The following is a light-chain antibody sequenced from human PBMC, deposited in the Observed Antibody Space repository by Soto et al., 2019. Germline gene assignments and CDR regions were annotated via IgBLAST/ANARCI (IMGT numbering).Light chain of an antibody. J-gene: IGKJ3*01. CDR3: QQYNDWPFT. CDR2: RAS. Sequence: ETVMTQSPATLSVSPGERATLSCRASQRVSTNLAWYQQKPGQSPRLLIYRASTRATDIPARFSGSGSGTEFTLTISSLQSEDFAVYYCQQYNDWPFTFGPGTKVDIK. CDR1: QRVSTN. V-gene: IGKV3-15*01.